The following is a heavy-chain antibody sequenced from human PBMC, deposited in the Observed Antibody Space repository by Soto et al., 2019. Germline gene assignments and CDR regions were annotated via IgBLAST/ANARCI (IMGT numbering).Heavy chain of an antibody. CDR3: VREDRLAIQFDY. V-gene: IGHV1-3*01. D-gene: IGHD6-25*01. CDR2: INAGNGNT. Sequence: ASVKVSCKASGYTFTSYAMHWVRQAPGQRLEWMGWINAGNGNTKYSQKFRGRVTITRDTSASTAYMELSSLRSEDTAVYYCVREDRLAIQFDYWGQGTLVTVSS. CDR1: GYTFTSYA. J-gene: IGHJ4*02.